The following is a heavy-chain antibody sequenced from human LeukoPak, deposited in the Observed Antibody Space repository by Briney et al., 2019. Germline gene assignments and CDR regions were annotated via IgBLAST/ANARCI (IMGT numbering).Heavy chain of an antibody. D-gene: IGHD7-27*01. CDR3: GRGHWGLDY. V-gene: IGHV3-11*04. CDR2: ISNSGSSI. Sequence: GGSLRLSCAVSGFTFSDSHMTWIRQAPGKGLGWVSYISNSGSSISYADSVKGRFTTSRDNAKSSLYLQMNSLRAEDTAVYYCGRGHWGLDYWGQGALVTVSS. J-gene: IGHJ4*02. CDR1: GFTFSDSH.